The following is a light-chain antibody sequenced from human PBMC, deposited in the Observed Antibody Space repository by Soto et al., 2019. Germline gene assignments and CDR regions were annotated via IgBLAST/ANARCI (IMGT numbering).Light chain of an antibody. CDR1: QSISSY. J-gene: IGKJ4*01. V-gene: IGKV1-39*01. Sequence: DIQMTQSPSSLSASVGDRVTITCRASQSISSYLNWYQQKPGKAPKLLIYAASSLQSGVPSRFSGSGSGTDFTLTISSLQPEDYATYYCQQSYSTPETFGCGTKVEIK. CDR2: AAS. CDR3: QQSYSTPET.